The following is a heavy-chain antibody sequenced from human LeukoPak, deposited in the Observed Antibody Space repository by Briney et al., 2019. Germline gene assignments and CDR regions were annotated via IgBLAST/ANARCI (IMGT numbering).Heavy chain of an antibody. CDR3: ARGGSGSYWGGDAFDI. Sequence: SETLSLTCTVSGGSISSSSYYWGWIRQPPGKGLEWIGSIYYSGSTYYNPSLKSRVTISVDTSKNQFTLKLSSVTAADTAVYYCARGGSGSYWGGDAFDIWGQGTMVTVSS. J-gene: IGHJ3*02. V-gene: IGHV4-39*06. D-gene: IGHD1-26*01. CDR2: IYYSGST. CDR1: GGSISSSSYY.